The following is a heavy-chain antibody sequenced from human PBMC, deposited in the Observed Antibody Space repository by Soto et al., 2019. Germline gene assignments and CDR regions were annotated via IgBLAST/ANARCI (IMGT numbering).Heavy chain of an antibody. V-gene: IGHV1-24*01. CDR2: FDPEDGET. D-gene: IGHD3-3*01. Sequence: GKGLEWMGGFDPEDGETIYAQKFQGRVTMTEDTSTDTAYMELSSLRSEDTAVYYCATKPIALFRSGYDCGMALWGHGTTVPVSS. CDR3: ATKPIALFRSGYDCGMAL. J-gene: IGHJ6*02.